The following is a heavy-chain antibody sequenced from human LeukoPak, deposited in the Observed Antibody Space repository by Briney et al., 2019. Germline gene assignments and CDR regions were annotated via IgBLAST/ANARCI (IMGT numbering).Heavy chain of an antibody. D-gene: IGHD5-18*01. J-gene: IGHJ4*02. Sequence: TGGSLRLSCAASGFSFSSYWMHWVRQAPGKGLVWVSRIKTDGTSTMYADSVKGRFTISRDNAKNSLYLQMNSLRAEDTAVYYCARDPGIQLWDHWGQGTLVTVSS. CDR2: IKTDGTST. V-gene: IGHV3-74*03. CDR3: ARDPGIQLWDH. CDR1: GFSFSSYW.